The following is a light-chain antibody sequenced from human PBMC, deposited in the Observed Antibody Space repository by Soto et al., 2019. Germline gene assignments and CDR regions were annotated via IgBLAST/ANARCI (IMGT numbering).Light chain of an antibody. CDR2: GNI. CDR1: NSNIGAGYD. Sequence: QSVLTQPPSVSGAPGQRVTISCTGSNSNIGAGYDVHWYQQFPGTAPKLLIYGNINRPSWVPDRFSGSKSGPSASLAITGLQAEDEADYYCQSYDSRLSNYVFGGGTKLTVL. J-gene: IGLJ1*01. V-gene: IGLV1-40*01. CDR3: QSYDSRLSNYV.